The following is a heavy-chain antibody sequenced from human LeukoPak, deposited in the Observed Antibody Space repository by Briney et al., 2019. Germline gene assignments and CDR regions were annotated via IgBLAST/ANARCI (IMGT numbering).Heavy chain of an antibody. CDR3: ARGLGYCDTTTCYGELPGDY. CDR1: GYTFTNYH. Sequence: GASVKVSCKASGYTFTNYHVSWVRQAPGQGLEWVGRVSGDNGVTKYAENLQGRVTMTTDTSTTTAYMELRSLQSDDTAVYYCARGLGYCDTTTCYGELPGDYWSQGTLVTVSS. J-gene: IGHJ4*02. D-gene: IGHD2-2*01. CDR2: VSGDNGVT. V-gene: IGHV1-18*01.